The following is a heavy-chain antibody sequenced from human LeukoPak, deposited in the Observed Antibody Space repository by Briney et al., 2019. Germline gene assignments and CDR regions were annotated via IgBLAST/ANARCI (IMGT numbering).Heavy chain of an antibody. Sequence: GRSLRLSCAASGFTFSSYGMHWVRQAPGKGLEWVAVIWYDGSNNYYADSVKGRFTISRDNSKNTLYLQMNSLRAEDTAVYYCARAYGSGSYGYYYGMDVWGQGTTVTVSS. V-gene: IGHV3-33*01. CDR2: IWYDGSNN. D-gene: IGHD3-10*01. J-gene: IGHJ6*02. CDR1: GFTFSSYG. CDR3: ARAYGSGSYGYYYGMDV.